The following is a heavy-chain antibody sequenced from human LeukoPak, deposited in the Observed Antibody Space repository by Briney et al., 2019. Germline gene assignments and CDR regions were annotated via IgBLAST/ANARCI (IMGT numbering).Heavy chain of an antibody. CDR2: INHSGST. CDR3: AGARRRPSYYMDV. V-gene: IGHV4-34*01. J-gene: IGHJ6*03. Sequence: PSETLSLTCAVYGGSFSGYYWSWIRQPPGKGLEWIGEINHSGSTNYNPSLKSRVTISVDTSKNQFSLKLSSVTAADTAVYYCAGARRRPSYYMDVWGKGTTVTVSS. CDR1: GGSFSGYY.